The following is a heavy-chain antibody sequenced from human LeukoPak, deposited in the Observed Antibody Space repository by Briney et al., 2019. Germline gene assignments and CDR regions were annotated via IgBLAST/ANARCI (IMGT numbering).Heavy chain of an antibody. Sequence: ASVKVSCKASGYTFTGYYMHWVRQAPGQGLEWMGWINPNSGGTNYAQKFQGRVTMTRDTSISTAYMELSRLRSDDTAVYYCARESAGTGYWFDPWGQGTLVTVSS. CDR1: GYTFTGYY. CDR3: ARESAGTGYWFDP. CDR2: INPNSGGT. J-gene: IGHJ5*02. D-gene: IGHD6-13*01. V-gene: IGHV1-2*02.